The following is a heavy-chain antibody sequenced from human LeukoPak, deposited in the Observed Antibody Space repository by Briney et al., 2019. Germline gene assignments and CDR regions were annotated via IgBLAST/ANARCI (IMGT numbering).Heavy chain of an antibody. J-gene: IGHJ4*02. D-gene: IGHD2-21*02. Sequence: ASVKVSCKTSGYSFTTYHINWVRQASGQGLEWPGWMNPYTGDRGYAQRFQGRLSITSDTSISTAYMELGSLKSGDTAVYFCARTTSLTASGYDCWGQGTLVTVSS. CDR3: ARTTSLTASGYDC. CDR2: MNPYTGDR. V-gene: IGHV1-8*03. CDR1: GYSFTTYH.